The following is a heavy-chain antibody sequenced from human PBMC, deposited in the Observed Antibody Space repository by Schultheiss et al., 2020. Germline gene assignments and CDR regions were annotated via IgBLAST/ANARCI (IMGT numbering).Heavy chain of an antibody. Sequence: LETLSLTCTVSGGSISSSSYYWGWIRQPPGKGLEWIGSIYYSGSTYYNPSLKSRVTISVDTSKNQFSLKLSSVTAADTAVYYCARSMVRGLNWFDPWGQGTLVTVSS. J-gene: IGHJ5*02. CDR1: GGSISSSSYY. CDR2: IYYSGST. D-gene: IGHD3-10*01. CDR3: ARSMVRGLNWFDP. V-gene: IGHV4-39*01.